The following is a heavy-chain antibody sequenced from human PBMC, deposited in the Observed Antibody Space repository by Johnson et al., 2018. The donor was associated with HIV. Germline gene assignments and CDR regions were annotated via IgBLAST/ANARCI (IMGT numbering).Heavy chain of an antibody. D-gene: IGHD7-27*01. CDR3: AKDRNWGASGAFDI. J-gene: IGHJ3*02. CDR2: IRYDGSNK. CDR1: GFTFSSYA. V-gene: IGHV3-30*02. Sequence: QVQLVESGGGVVQPGKSLRLSCAVSGFTFSSYAMVRQAPGKGLEWVAFIRYDGSNKYYADSVKGRFTISRDNSNNTLYLQMDSLRAEDTAVYYCAKDRNWGASGAFDIWGQGTMVTVSS.